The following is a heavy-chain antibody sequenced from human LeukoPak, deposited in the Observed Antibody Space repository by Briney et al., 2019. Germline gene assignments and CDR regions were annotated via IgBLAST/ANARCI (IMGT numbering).Heavy chain of an antibody. CDR3: ARDGAYYDSSGSYYADGDDY. D-gene: IGHD3-22*01. Sequence: VASVKVSCKASGYTFASYGISWVRQAPGQGLEWMGWISAYNGDTNYAQKLHGRVTMTTDTSTSTAYMELRSLRSDDTAVYYCARDGAYYDSSGSYYADGDDYWGQGTLVSAPS. V-gene: IGHV1-18*01. CDR2: ISAYNGDT. J-gene: IGHJ4*02. CDR1: GYTFASYG.